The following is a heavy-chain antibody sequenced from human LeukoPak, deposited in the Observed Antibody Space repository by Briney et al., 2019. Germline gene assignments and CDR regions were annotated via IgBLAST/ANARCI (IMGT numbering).Heavy chain of an antibody. V-gene: IGHV1-46*01. CDR1: GYTFTSYH. CDR3: ARGVLRYFVVPQFDY. CDR2: INPSGGTT. D-gene: IGHD3-9*01. J-gene: IGHJ4*02. Sequence: GASVKVSCKASGYTFTSYHMHWVRQAPGQGLEWMGIINPSGGTTNYAQKFRGRVTMTRDTSISTAYMELSRLRSDDTAVYYCARGVLRYFVVPQFDYWGQGTLVTVSS.